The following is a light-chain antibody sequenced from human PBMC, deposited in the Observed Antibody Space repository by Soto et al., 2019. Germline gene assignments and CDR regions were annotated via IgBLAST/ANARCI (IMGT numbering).Light chain of an antibody. Sequence: EIVLTQSPGTLSLSPGEGATLSCRASQSVSSSYLAWYQQKAGQAPRLLVFATSSRATGIPDRFSGSGSGTDFTLTISRLEPEDFAVYYCQQYGSSPLITFGGGTKVELK. CDR2: ATS. CDR1: QSVSSSY. V-gene: IGKV3-20*01. CDR3: QQYGSSPLIT. J-gene: IGKJ4*01.